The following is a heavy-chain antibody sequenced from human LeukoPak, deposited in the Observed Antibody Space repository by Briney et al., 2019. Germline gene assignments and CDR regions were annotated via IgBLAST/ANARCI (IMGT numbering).Heavy chain of an antibody. CDR1: GFTFSSYE. D-gene: IGHD4-17*01. V-gene: IGHV3-48*03. J-gene: IGHJ4*02. CDR2: ISISGSTR. CDR3: ARVQTTVTTLDY. Sequence: GGSLRLSCAASGFTFSSYEMNWVRQAPGKGLEWVSYISISGSTRYYAASVKGRFPISRDNAKNSLYLQMNSLRAEDTAVYYCARVQTTVTTLDYWGQGTLVTVSS.